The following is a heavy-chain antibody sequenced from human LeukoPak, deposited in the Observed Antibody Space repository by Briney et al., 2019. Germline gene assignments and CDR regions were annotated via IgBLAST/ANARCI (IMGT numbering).Heavy chain of an antibody. D-gene: IGHD6-6*01. CDR3: TKDAGVGSSSPSFYFYMDV. CDR2: INWNSGST. Sequence: GGSLRLPCAASGFTFVDYAMHWVRQAPGKGLEWVSSINWNSGSTAYADSVKGRFTISRDNAKKSIYLQMNSLRPDDTALYYCTKDAGVGSSSPSFYFYMDVWGKGTTVSVSS. CDR1: GFTFVDYA. J-gene: IGHJ6*03. V-gene: IGHV3-9*01.